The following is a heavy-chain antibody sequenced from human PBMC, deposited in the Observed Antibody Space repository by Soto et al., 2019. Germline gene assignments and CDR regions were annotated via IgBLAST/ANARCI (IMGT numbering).Heavy chain of an antibody. CDR2: ISGQNGHT. CDR1: GYPFTTSG. Sequence: QVPLVQSGAELKKHGASMRVSCKASGYPFTTSGISWVRQAPGQGREWMGWISGQNGHTDYAQKFQGGVSMTADTSTNTVYMELRSLRSDDTAVYYCASDLGIRPGDCGRWSMDYWGQGILVTVIS. CDR3: ASDLGIRPGDCGRWSMDY. V-gene: IGHV1-18*01. J-gene: IGHJ4*02. D-gene: IGHD2-21*02.